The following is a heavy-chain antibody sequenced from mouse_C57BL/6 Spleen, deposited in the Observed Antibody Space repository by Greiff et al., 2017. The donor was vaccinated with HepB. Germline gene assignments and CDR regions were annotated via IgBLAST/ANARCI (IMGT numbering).Heavy chain of an antibody. V-gene: IGHV5-17*01. CDR1: GFTFSDYG. D-gene: IGHD2-2*01. CDR3: ASPYGYDDAMDY. CDR2: ISSGSSTI. Sequence: EVQLVESGGGLVKPGGSLKLSCAASGFTFSDYGMHWVRQAPEKGLEWVAYISSGSSTIYYADTVKGRFTISRDNATNTLFLQMTSLRSEDTAMYYCASPYGYDDAMDYWGQGTSVTVSS. J-gene: IGHJ4*01.